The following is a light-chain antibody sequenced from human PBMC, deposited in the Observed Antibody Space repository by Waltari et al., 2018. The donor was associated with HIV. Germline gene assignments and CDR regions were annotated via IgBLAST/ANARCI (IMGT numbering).Light chain of an antibody. CDR2: GAS. V-gene: IGKV3-15*01. CDR1: QSVSTN. J-gene: IGKJ2*01. Sequence: VMTQSPATLSVSPGERATLSCRASQSVSTNLAWYPQKPGQAPRLLIYGASTRATGLPARFSGSGSGTEFILTISSLQSEDFAVYYCQQYNNWPPNTFGQGTKLEIK. CDR3: QQYNNWPPNT.